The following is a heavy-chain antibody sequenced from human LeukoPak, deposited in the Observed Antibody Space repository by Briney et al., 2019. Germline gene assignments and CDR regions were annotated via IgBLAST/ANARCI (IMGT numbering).Heavy chain of an antibody. CDR1: GFTFSSYA. J-gene: IGHJ4*02. V-gene: IGHV3-23*01. Sequence: GGSLRLSCAASGFTFSSYAMIGVRRSPGKGRECVSAISGSGGSTYYADSVKGRFTISSDNSKNALYLQMNSLRAADTAVYYCAKLFNSGYVAFDYWGQGTLVTVSS. CDR2: ISGSGGST. D-gene: IGHD5-12*01. CDR3: AKLFNSGYVAFDY.